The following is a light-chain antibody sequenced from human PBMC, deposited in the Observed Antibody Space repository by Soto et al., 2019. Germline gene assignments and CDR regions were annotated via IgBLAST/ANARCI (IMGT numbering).Light chain of an antibody. CDR3: QHYGNSVT. J-gene: IGKJ2*01. V-gene: IGKV3-20*01. Sequence: EIVLTQSPSTLSLSPGERATLSCRASPSVSSTILTWYQQKPGQAPRLLIYGASSRSTGIPDRISGSGSGTDFTLTISRLEHEDFAVYYCQHYGNSVTFGQWTKLEIK. CDR2: GAS. CDR1: PSVSSTI.